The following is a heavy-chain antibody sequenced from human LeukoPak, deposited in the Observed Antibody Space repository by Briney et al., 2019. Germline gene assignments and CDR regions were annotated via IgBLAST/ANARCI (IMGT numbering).Heavy chain of an antibody. Sequence: GGSLRLSCSASGFTFSSNAMSWLRQAPGKGLEWVSAISGSGGSSYYADSVKGRFTISRDNSKNTLYLQRNSLRAEDTAEYYCAKGTGRRSTSFDYWGQGTLVTVSS. CDR3: AKGTGRRSTSFDY. D-gene: IGHD2-2*01. J-gene: IGHJ4*02. CDR1: GFTFSSNA. CDR2: ISGSGGSS. V-gene: IGHV3-23*01.